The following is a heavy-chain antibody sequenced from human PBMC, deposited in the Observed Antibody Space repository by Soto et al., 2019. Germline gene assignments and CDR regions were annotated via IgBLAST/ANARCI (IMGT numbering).Heavy chain of an antibody. D-gene: IGHD6-19*01. V-gene: IGHV1-18*01. CDR1: GYTFTSYG. CDR3: GRDSSGWYYY. CDR2: ISAYNGNT. J-gene: IGHJ4*02. Sequence: ASVTVSCQASGYTFTSYGISWVRQAPGQGLEWMGWISAYNGNTNYAQKLQGRVTMTTDTSTSTAYMELRSLRSDDTAVYYCGRDSSGWYYYWGQGTLVTVSS.